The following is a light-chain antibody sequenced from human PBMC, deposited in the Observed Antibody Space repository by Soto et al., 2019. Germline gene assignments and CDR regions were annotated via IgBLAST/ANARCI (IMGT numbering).Light chain of an antibody. CDR2: SNN. J-gene: IGLJ2*01. CDR3: AAWDDSLNARVV. CDR1: SSNSGSNT. V-gene: IGLV1-44*01. Sequence: QSVLTQPPSASGTPGQRFTISSSGTSSNSGSNTVNWYQQLPGTAPKRLIYSNNQRPSGVPDRLSGSKSGPSASLAISGLQSADEADYYCAAWDDSLNARVVFGGGTKLTVL.